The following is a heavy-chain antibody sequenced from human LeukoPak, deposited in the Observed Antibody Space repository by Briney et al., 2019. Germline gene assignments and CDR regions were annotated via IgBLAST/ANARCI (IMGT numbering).Heavy chain of an antibody. D-gene: IGHD4-23*01. CDR3: ARDMSTRVTPISYAFDV. CDR1: GYTLTELS. CDR2: INPNGDLT. V-gene: IGHV1-46*01. Sequence: GASVKVSCKVSGYTLTELSMHWVRQAPGQGLEWLGIINPNGDLTNYAQTFQGRVTMTRDTSTTTLYMELSSLRSEDTAVYYCARDMSTRVTPISYAFDVWGQGTMVTVSS. J-gene: IGHJ3*01.